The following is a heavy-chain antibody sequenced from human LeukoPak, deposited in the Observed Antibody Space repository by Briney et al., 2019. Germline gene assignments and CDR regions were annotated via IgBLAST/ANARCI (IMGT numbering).Heavy chain of an antibody. V-gene: IGHV4-59*08. D-gene: IGHD3-10*01. CDR3: ARSTYGSGSYSFDY. CDR2: IYYSGST. Sequence: SETLSLTCTVSGGSISSYYWSWIRQPLGKGLEWIGYIYYSGSTNYNPSLKSRVTISVDTSKNQFSLKLSSVTAADTAVYYCARSTYGSGSYSFDYWRQGTLVTVSS. J-gene: IGHJ4*02. CDR1: GGSISSYY.